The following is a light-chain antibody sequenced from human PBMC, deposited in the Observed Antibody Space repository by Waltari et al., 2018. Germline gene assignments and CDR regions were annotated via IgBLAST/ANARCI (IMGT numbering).Light chain of an antibody. V-gene: IGKV3-15*01. J-gene: IGKJ5*01. CDR3: QQYNHWPPIT. Sequence: VVLPHSPATLSVSPGESPVIPFRARQGVSSNLTWYQQKPRKAPWLLIYDASTRATSIPAKFIGSGSATKFTLTINSLQSAESATYYCQQYNHWPPITFGQGTRLEIK. CDR1: QGVSSN. CDR2: DAS.